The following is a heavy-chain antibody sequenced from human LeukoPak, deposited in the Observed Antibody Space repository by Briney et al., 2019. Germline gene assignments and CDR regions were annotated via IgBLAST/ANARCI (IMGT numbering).Heavy chain of an antibody. V-gene: IGHV3-15*01. J-gene: IGHJ4*02. CDR3: ATGIVGDTNY. D-gene: IGHD1-26*01. Sequence: GGSLRLSCAASGFTFSKVWMKWVRQSPGKGLEWVGRIKSKTDGGSIDYAAPVKGRFTISRDDSKSLLYLQMNSLKTEDTAVYCCATGIVGDTNYWGQGTLVTVSS. CDR1: GFTFSKVW. CDR2: IKSKTDGGSI.